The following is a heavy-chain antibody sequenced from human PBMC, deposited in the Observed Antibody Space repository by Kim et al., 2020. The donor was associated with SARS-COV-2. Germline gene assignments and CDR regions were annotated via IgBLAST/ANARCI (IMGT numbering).Heavy chain of an antibody. Sequence: GGSLRLSCAASGLSFSDSYMNWVRQAPGKGLEWLSFISTRGESIFYADSVEGRFTISRDNAKNSLDLQMNYLRDENTAVYYCARSGNGYNAFGIWGQG. CDR2: ISTRGESI. J-gene: IGHJ4*02. CDR3: ARSGNGYNAFGI. CDR1: GLSFSDSY. D-gene: IGHD5-12*01. V-gene: IGHV3-11*01.